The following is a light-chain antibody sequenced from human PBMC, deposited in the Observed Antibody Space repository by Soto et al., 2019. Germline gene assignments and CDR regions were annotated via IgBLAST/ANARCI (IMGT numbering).Light chain of an antibody. CDR2: EAS. Sequence: DIQMTQSPSTLSASVGDRVTLTCRASETINTLLAWYQQKPGKAPKLLIYEASSLQCGVPSRFSGSGSGTEFTLTVSSLQSDDFATYYCQQYYSYPWTFGQGTKVEIK. J-gene: IGKJ1*01. V-gene: IGKV1-5*03. CDR1: ETINTL. CDR3: QQYYSYPWT.